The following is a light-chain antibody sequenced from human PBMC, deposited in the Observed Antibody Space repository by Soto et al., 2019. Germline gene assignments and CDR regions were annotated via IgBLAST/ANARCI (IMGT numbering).Light chain of an antibody. Sequence: SYELTQPPAASVAPGKTARITCGEHNTGTKSVHWYQQKPGQAPVLVIYSDSDRPSAIPERFSGSNCRNTATLTINRVEAGDEADYYCQVWDSGTDHVVFGGGTKLTVL. V-gene: IGLV3-21*04. CDR1: NTGTKS. CDR3: QVWDSGTDHVV. CDR2: SDS. J-gene: IGLJ3*02.